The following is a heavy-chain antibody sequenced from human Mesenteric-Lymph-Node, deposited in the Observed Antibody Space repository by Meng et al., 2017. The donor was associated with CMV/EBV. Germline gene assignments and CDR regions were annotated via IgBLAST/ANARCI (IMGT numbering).Heavy chain of an antibody. Sequence: SGFTFSSYAMSWVRQAPGIGLEWVSAITGGGGHTYYADSVRGRFTISRDNSKNTLYLQMNSLRADDTAVYFCAKERATVGATPFDYWGQGTLVTVSS. V-gene: IGHV3-23*01. D-gene: IGHD1-26*01. CDR3: AKERATVGATPFDY. CDR1: GFTFSSYA. J-gene: IGHJ4*02. CDR2: ITGGGGHT.